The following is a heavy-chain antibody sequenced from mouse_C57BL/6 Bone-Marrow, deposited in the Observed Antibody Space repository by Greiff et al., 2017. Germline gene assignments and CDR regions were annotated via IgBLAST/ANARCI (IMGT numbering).Heavy chain of an antibody. CDR1: GYTFTSYW. V-gene: IGHV1-55*01. CDR2: IYPGSGST. CDR3: AREPYGSSFYYFDY. Sequence: QVQLQQPGAELVKPGASVKMSCKASGYTFTSYWITWVKQRPGQGLEWIGDIYPGSGSTNYNEKFKSKATLTVDTSSSTAYMQRSSLTSEDSAVYYCAREPYGSSFYYFDYWGQGTTLTVSS. D-gene: IGHD1-1*01. J-gene: IGHJ2*01.